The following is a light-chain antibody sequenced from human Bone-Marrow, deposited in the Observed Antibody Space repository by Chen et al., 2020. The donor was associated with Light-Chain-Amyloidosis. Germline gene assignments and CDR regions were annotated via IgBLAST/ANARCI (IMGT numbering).Light chain of an antibody. CDR2: EVN. J-gene: IGLJ2*01. Sequence: QSALTQPASVSGSPGQSITISCAGTSSDVGGYNFVSWYQQNAGKVPRLIIYEVNHRPSGVSSRFSASKSGNTASLTIYGLQTEDEGDYYCSSYRSGSYVLFGGGTKLTVL. V-gene: IGLV2-14*01. CDR1: SSDVGGYNF. CDR3: SSYRSGSYVL.